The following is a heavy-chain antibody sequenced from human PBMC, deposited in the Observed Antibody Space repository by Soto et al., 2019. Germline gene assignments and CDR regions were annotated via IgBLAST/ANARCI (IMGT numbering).Heavy chain of an antibody. Sequence: PGGSLRLSCAASGFTFSDYYMSWIRQAPGKGLEWVSYISSSGSTIYYADSVKGRFTISRDNAKNSLYLQMNSLRAEDTAVYYCARGEYYDILTGYYKGFDYWGQGTLVTVSS. CDR3: ARGEYYDILTGYYKGFDY. J-gene: IGHJ4*02. V-gene: IGHV3-11*01. D-gene: IGHD3-9*01. CDR1: GFTFSDYY. CDR2: ISSSGSTI.